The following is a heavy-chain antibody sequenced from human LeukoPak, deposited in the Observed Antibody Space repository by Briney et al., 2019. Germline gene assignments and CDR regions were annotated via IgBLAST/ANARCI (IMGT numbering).Heavy chain of an antibody. CDR1: GGSIGSYY. V-gene: IGHV4-4*07. J-gene: IGHJ4*02. Sequence: SETLSLTCTVSGGSIGSYYWSWIRQPAGKGLEWIGRIYTSGSTNYNPSLKSRVTMSVDTSKNQFSLKLSSVTAADTAVYYCAREYYDILTSHSDFDYWGQGTLVTVSS. CDR3: AREYYDILTSHSDFDY. D-gene: IGHD3-9*01. CDR2: IYTSGST.